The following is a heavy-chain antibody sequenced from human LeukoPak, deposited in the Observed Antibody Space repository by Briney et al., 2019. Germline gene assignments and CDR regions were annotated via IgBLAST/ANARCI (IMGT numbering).Heavy chain of an antibody. CDR1: GFTFSSYW. CDR2: INQDGSGK. D-gene: IGHD3-22*01. Sequence: GGSLRLSCAASGFTFSSYWMSWVRQAPGKGLEWVANINQDGSGKYYVDSVKGRFTISRDNAKSSLFLQLNSLRAEDTAVYYCARERGYYDNSGYLPTTYFQHWGQGTLVTVSS. V-gene: IGHV3-7*01. J-gene: IGHJ1*01. CDR3: ARERGYYDNSGYLPTTYFQH.